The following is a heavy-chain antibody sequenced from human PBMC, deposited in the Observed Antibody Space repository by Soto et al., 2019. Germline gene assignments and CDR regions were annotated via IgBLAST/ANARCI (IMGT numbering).Heavy chain of an antibody. V-gene: IGHV1-2*04. J-gene: IGHJ6*02. CDR1: GYTFTGYY. Sequence: ASVKVSCKASGYTFTGYYMHWVRQAPGQGLEWMGWINPNSGGTNYAQKFQGWVTMTRDTSISTAYMELSRLRSDDTAVYYCARALGYCTNGVCYGDYYYGMDVWGQGTTVTVSS. CDR3: ARALGYCTNGVCYGDYYYGMDV. D-gene: IGHD2-8*01. CDR2: INPNSGGT.